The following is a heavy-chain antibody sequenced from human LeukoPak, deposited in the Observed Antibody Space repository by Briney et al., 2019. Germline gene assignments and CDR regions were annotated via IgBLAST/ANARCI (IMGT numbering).Heavy chain of an antibody. CDR3: AREVGPPAQYSSSWFTYYYYMDV. CDR1: GYTFTGYY. D-gene: IGHD6-13*01. Sequence: ASVKVSCKASGYTFTGYYMHWVRQAPGQGLEWMGWINPNSGGTNYAQKFQGRVTMTRDTSISTAYMELSRLRSDGTAVYYCAREVGPPAQYSSSWFTYYYYMDVWGKGTTVTISS. J-gene: IGHJ6*03. CDR2: INPNSGGT. V-gene: IGHV1-2*02.